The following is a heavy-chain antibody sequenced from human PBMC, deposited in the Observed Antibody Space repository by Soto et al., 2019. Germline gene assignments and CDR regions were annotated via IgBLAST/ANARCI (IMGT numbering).Heavy chain of an antibody. Sequence: EVQLVESGGGLVQPGGSLRLSCAASGLIFSDYHMDWVRQAPGKGLEWVGRIRRKANSYTTEYAASVKGRFTISRDDSKNSLYLQMNSLKSEDTAVYYCAMGGGWSGGSSGMDVWGQGTTVTVSS. CDR2: IRRKANSYTT. CDR1: GLIFSDYH. CDR3: AMGGGWSGGSSGMDV. D-gene: IGHD6-19*01. J-gene: IGHJ6*02. V-gene: IGHV3-72*01.